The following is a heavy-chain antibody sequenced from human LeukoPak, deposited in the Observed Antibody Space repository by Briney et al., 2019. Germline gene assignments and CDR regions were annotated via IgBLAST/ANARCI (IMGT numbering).Heavy chain of an antibody. CDR2: IYSGGST. CDR3: ARGERHSSSWYYFDY. Sequence: PGGSLRLSCAASGFTVSSNYMSWVRQAPGKGLEWVSVIYSGGSTYYAASAKGRFTTSRDNSKNTLYLQMDSLRAEDTAVYYCARGERHSSSWYYFDYWGQGTLVTVSS. D-gene: IGHD6-13*01. CDR1: GFTVSSNY. V-gene: IGHV3-66*01. J-gene: IGHJ4*02.